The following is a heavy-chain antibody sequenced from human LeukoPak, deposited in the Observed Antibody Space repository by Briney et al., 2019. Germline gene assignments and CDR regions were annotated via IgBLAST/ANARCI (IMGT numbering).Heavy chain of an antibody. CDR3: ARDLRGARDY. V-gene: IGHV3-74*01. J-gene: IGHJ4*02. CDR1: GFTFSSYW. Sequence: GGSLRLSCATSGFTFSSYWMHWVRRVPGKGLVWVSRINEDGSTTDYADSVKGRFTISRDNAKNTLYLQMNSLRAEDTSVYYCARDLRGARDYWGQGTLVTVSS. CDR2: INEDGSTT. D-gene: IGHD1-26*01.